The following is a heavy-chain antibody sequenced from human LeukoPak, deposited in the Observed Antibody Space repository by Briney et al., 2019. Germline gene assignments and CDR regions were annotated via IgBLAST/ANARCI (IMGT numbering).Heavy chain of an antibody. CDR3: ARTTMVRGTYYMDV. V-gene: IGHV4-39*07. CDR1: GDSITGYY. J-gene: IGHJ6*03. D-gene: IGHD3-10*01. CDR2: IYCTGNT. Sequence: SETLSLSCSVSGDSITGYYWGWIRQPPGKGLEWIGNIYCTGNTYYNSSLKSRVTISVDTSKNQFSLKLSSVTAADTAVYYCARTTMVRGTYYMDVWGKGTTVTVSS.